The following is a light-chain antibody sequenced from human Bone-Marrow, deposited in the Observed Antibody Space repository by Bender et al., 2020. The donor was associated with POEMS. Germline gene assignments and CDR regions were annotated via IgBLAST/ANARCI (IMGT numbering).Light chain of an antibody. CDR2: EGT. CDR3: CSYAGSSLYV. V-gene: IGLV2-23*01. Sequence: QSALTQPASVSGSPGQSITISCTGTNSNVENYNLVSWYQQHAGKAPKLIISEGTKRPSGVSNRFSGSKSGNTASLTISGLQAEDEADYYCCSYAGSSLYVFGTGTRVTVL. CDR1: NSNVENYNL. J-gene: IGLJ1*01.